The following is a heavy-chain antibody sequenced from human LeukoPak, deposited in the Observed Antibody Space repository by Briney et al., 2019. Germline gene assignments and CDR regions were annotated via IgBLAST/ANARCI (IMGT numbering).Heavy chain of an antibody. Sequence: SVKVSCKDSGGTFSSYAISWVRQAPGQGREWMGGIIPIFGTANYAQKFQGRVTITADESTSTAYMELSSLRSEDTAVYYCARSGYSSSWYIFAGFDPWGQGTLVTVSS. CDR3: ARSGYSSSWYIFAGFDP. CDR1: GGTFSSYA. J-gene: IGHJ5*02. D-gene: IGHD6-13*01. V-gene: IGHV1-69*13. CDR2: IIPIFGTA.